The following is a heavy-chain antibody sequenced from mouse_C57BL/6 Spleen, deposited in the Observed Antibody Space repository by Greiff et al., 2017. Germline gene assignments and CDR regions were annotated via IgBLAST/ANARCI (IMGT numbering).Heavy chain of an antibody. V-gene: IGHV3-6*01. CDR2: ISYDGSN. Sequence: VQLQQSGPGLVKPSQSLSLTCSVTGYSITSGYYWNWIRQFPGNKLEWMGYISYDGSNNYNPSLKNRISITRDTSKNQFFLKLNSVTTEDTATYYCARDDYEGYYAMDYWGQGTSVTVSS. CDR1: GYSITSGYY. J-gene: IGHJ4*01. D-gene: IGHD2-4*01. CDR3: ARDDYEGYYAMDY.